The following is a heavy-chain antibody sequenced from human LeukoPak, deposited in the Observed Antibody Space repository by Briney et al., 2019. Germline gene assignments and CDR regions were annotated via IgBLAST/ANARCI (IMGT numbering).Heavy chain of an antibody. CDR1: GYSISSGYY. D-gene: IGHD6-19*01. J-gene: IGHJ4*02. CDR2: IYHSGST. Sequence: PSETLSLTCTVSGYSISSGYYWGWIRQPPGKGLEWIGSIYHSGSTYYNPSLKSRVTISVDTSKNQFSLKLSSVTAADTAVYYCARESAVAGQGTTSFDYWGQGTLVTVSS. V-gene: IGHV4-38-2*02. CDR3: ARESAVAGQGTTSFDY.